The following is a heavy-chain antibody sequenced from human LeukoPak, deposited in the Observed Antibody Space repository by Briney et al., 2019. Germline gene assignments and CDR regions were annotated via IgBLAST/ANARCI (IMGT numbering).Heavy chain of an antibody. J-gene: IGHJ4*02. V-gene: IGHV3-23*01. Sequence: GGSLRLSCAASGFTFSNYAMSWVRQAPGKGPEWVSTISGSGGTTYYADSVKGRFTISRDNSKNTLFLQMNSLRAEDTAVYYCAKIYSRYFDYWGQGTLVTVSS. CDR3: AKIYSRYFDY. CDR2: ISGSGGTT. CDR1: GFTFSNYA. D-gene: IGHD5-18*01.